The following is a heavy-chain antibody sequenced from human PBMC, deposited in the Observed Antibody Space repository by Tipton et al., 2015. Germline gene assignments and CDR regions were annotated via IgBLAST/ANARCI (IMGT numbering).Heavy chain of an antibody. CDR3: ARMWFGELLAGDY. V-gene: IGHV4-59*12. Sequence: LRLSCTVSGGSISSYYWSWIRQSPGKGLEWIGYISYSGTTNYNPSLKSRVTISVDTSKNQFFLNLSSVTAADTAVYYCARMWFGELLAGDYWGQGTLVTVSS. CDR2: ISYSGTT. J-gene: IGHJ4*02. D-gene: IGHD3-10*01. CDR1: GGSISSYY.